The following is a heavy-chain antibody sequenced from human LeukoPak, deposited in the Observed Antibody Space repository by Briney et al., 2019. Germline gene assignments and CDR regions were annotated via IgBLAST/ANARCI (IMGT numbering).Heavy chain of an antibody. CDR1: GFTFSSHT. J-gene: IGHJ3*01. CDR3: ARGLRAFDF. CDR2: ISSTNTSI. V-gene: IGHV3-21*01. Sequence: GGSLRLSCAASGFTFSSHTMNWVRQAPGKGLEWVSSISSTNTSIYHADSVKGRFTISRDNNKNSLYLQMDSLRAEDTAVYYCARGLRAFDFWAQGTMFTASS.